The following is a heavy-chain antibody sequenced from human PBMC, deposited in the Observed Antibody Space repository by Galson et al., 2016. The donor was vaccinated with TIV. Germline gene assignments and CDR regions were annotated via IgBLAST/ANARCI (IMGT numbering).Heavy chain of an antibody. D-gene: IGHD3-3*01. J-gene: IGHJ4*02. V-gene: IGHV6-1*01. CDR3: ARGAPSVFGVIMTLDY. CDR1: GDSVSSNSAA. CDR2: TYYRSTWYN. Sequence: CAISGDSVSSNSAAWNWIRQSPSRGLEWLGRTYYRSTWYNDYAASLKRRITINPDTSKNQFSLQLTSVTPEDAAVYYCARGAPSVFGVIMTLDYWGQGTLVTVS.